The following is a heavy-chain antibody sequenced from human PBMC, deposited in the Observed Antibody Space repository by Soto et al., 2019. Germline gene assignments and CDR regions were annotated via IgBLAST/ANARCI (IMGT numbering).Heavy chain of an antibody. CDR1: GYSFTSYW. V-gene: IGHV5-51*01. Sequence: PGESLKISCKGSGYSFTSYWIGWVRQMPGKGLEWMEIIYPGDSDTRYSPSFQGQITISADKSISTAYLQWTSLKASDTAMYYWARPAGRSYYFYGMDVGGQGTTVTVSS. J-gene: IGHJ6*02. CDR2: IYPGDSDT. D-gene: IGHD6-13*01. CDR3: ARPAGRSYYFYGMDV.